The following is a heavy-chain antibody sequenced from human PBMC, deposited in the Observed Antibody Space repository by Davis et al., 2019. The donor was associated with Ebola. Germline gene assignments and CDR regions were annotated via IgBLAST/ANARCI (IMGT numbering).Heavy chain of an antibody. D-gene: IGHD4-11*01. J-gene: IGHJ5*02. CDR1: GGSVSSGSYY. V-gene: IGHV4-30-4*08. CDR3: ARENNNYSNWFDP. CDR2: INHSGST. Sequence: PSETLSLTCTVSGGSVSSGSYYWSWIRQPPGKGLEWIGEINHSGSTYYNPSLKSRVTISVDTSKNQFSLKLSSVTAADTAVYYCARENNNYSNWFDPWGQGTLVTVSS.